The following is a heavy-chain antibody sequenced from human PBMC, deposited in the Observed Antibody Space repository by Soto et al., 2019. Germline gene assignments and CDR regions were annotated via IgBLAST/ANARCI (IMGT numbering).Heavy chain of an antibody. V-gene: IGHV2-5*02. CDR2: IYWDDDK. CDR3: AHLVTADDSEYFDF. J-gene: IGHJ4*02. CDR1: GFSLNXXGGX. Sequence: QITLRESGPTVVKPTQTLTLTCTFSGFSLNXXGGXXXXXXXPPGKALEWVALIYWDDDKRYNPSLKRRLVXXXXSXXXXXXXTXXXVXXVDTATYYCAHLVTADDSEYFDFWGQGTLVPVSP. D-gene: IGHD3-3*01.